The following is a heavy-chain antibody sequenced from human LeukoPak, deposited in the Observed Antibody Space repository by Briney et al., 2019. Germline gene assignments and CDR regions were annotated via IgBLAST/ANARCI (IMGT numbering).Heavy chain of an antibody. Sequence: GGSLRLSCAASGFTVSSNYMSWVRQAPGKGLEWVSVIYSGGSTYYADSVKGRFTISRDNSKNTLYLQMNSLRAEDTAVYYCARAAAGLYYYMDVWGKGTTVTVSS. J-gene: IGHJ6*03. V-gene: IGHV3-53*01. CDR3: ARAAAGLYYYMDV. CDR2: IYSGGST. D-gene: IGHD6-13*01. CDR1: GFTVSSNY.